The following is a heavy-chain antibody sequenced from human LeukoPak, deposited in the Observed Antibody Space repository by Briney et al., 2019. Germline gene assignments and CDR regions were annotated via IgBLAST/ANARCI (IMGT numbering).Heavy chain of an antibody. Sequence: SDTLSLTCAVSGGSISSSSYYWGWIRQPPGKGLEWIGSIYYSGSTYYNPSLKSRVTISVDTSKNQFSLKLSSVTAADTAVYYCARWYYYDSSGYYYFDYWGQGTLVTVSS. J-gene: IGHJ4*02. D-gene: IGHD3-22*01. CDR3: ARWYYYDSSGYYYFDY. V-gene: IGHV4-39*07. CDR2: IYYSGST. CDR1: GGSISSSSYY.